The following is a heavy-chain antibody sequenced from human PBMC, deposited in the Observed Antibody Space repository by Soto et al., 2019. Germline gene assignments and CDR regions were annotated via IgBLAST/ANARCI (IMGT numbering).Heavy chain of an antibody. CDR2: ISAYNGNT. Sequence: QVQLVQSGAEVKKPGASVKVSCKASGYTFTSYGISWVRQAPGQGLEWMGWISAYNGNTNYAQKLQGRVTMTTDTSTSTAYMELRSLRSDDTAVYYCARCTPPSLEWTRRTKIVPDVWGQGTLVTVSS. CDR3: ARCTPPSLEWTRRTKIVPDV. J-gene: IGHJ4*02. CDR1: GYTFTSYG. D-gene: IGHD3-3*01. V-gene: IGHV1-18*01.